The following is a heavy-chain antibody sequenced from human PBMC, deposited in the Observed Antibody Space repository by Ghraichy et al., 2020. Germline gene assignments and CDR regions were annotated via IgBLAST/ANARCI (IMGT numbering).Heavy chain of an antibody. J-gene: IGHJ4*02. CDR3: SKFVGAAGQRGFDY. CDR1: GFTFSSYA. CDR2: IGTSSILT. Sequence: GGSLRLSCAASGFTFSSYAMSWVRQAPGKGLEWVSSIGTSSILTYYADSVKGRLTISRDDSKNTLYLQMNSLRAEDTALYYCSKFVGAAGQRGFDYWGQGTLVTVSS. V-gene: IGHV3-23*01. D-gene: IGHD6-13*01.